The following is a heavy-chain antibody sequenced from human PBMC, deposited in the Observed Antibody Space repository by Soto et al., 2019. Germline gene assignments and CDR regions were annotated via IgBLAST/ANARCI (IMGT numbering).Heavy chain of an antibody. V-gene: IGHV4-31*03. CDR2: IYYSGST. J-gene: IGHJ4*02. CDR1: GGSISSGGYY. CDR3: ARVLSGGSCYPSVRWCPRRFDY. Sequence: QVQLQESGPGLVKPSQTLSLTCTVSGGSISSGGYYWSWIRQHPGKGLEWIGYIYYSGSTYYNPSLKSRVTISVDTSKNQFSLKLSSVTAADTAVYYCARVLSGGSCYPSVRWCPRRFDYWGQGTLVTVSS. D-gene: IGHD2-15*01.